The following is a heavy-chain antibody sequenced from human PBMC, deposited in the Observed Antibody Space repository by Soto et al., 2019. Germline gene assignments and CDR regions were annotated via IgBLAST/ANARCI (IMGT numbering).Heavy chain of an antibody. CDR2: ISGTGGST. CDR3: AKEKWVAWIKYGMDV. V-gene: IGHV3-23*01. D-gene: IGHD6-19*01. CDR1: GFTFSNHS. J-gene: IGHJ6*02. Sequence: GGSLRLSCAASGFTFSNHSMSCVRQAPGKGLEWVSAISGTGGSTYYADSVKGRFTISRDNSKNTLYLQMNSLRAEDTAVYYCAKEKWVAWIKYGMDVWGHGTTVTVSS.